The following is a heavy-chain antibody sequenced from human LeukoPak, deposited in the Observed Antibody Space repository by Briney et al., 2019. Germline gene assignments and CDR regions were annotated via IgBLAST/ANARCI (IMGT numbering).Heavy chain of an antibody. D-gene: IGHD6-13*01. CDR3: AKNLQYSSSPFDY. V-gene: IGHV3-23*01. CDR2: ISGGGGGT. J-gene: IGHJ4*02. CDR1: GFTFSSYA. Sequence: GGCLRLSCAASGFTFSSYAMSWVRQAPGKGLEWVSAISGGGGGTYYADSVKGRFTISRDNSKNTLFLQMYRPRAEHTVVYYCAKNLQYSSSPFDYWGQGTLVTVSS.